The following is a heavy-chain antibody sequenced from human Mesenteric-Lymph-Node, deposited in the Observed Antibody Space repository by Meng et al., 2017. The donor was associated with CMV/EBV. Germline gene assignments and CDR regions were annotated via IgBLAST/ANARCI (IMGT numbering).Heavy chain of an antibody. Sequence: VQVQQSVAGLLKPSGTLSLTCAVYGGSFSGYYWSWIRQPPGKGLEWIGEINHSGSTNYNPSLKSRVTISVDTSKNQFSLKLSSVTAADTAVYYCARHQRWLKSEGGFNYWGQGTLVTVSS. J-gene: IGHJ4*02. CDR1: GGSFSGYY. V-gene: IGHV4-34*01. CDR2: INHSGST. CDR3: ARHQRWLKSEGGFNY. D-gene: IGHD4-23*01.